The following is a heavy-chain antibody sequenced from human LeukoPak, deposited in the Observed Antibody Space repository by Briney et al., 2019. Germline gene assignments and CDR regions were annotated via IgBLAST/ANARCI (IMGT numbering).Heavy chain of an antibody. CDR2: MREVGTEI. Sequence: GGSLRLSCAASGFPFDVQTMSWVRQAPGKGLDWVASMREVGTEIHYVDSVKGRFTISRDNPKNSLYLQMSNLRAEDTAVYYCARGGATRGRFENWGQGTLVTVSS. D-gene: IGHD1-26*01. CDR3: ARGGATRGRFEN. J-gene: IGHJ4*02. CDR1: GFPFDVQT. V-gene: IGHV3-7*01.